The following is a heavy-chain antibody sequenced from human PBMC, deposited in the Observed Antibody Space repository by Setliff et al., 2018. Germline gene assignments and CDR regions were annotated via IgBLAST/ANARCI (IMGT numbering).Heavy chain of an antibody. CDR2: IKQDGSEK. J-gene: IGHJ4*02. CDR3: ARDPVPPWLPLDY. CDR1: GFTFSSYW. D-gene: IGHD5-12*01. V-gene: IGHV3-7*01. Sequence: PGGSLRLSCAASGFTFSSYWLSWVRQAPGKGLEWVANIKQDGSEKYYVDSVKGRFTISRDNAKNSLYLQMNSLRAEDTAVYYCARDPVPPWLPLDYWGQGTLVTVSS.